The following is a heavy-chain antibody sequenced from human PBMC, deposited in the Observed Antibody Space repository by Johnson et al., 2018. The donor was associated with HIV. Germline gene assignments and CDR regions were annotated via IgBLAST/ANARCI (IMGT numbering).Heavy chain of an antibody. D-gene: IGHD4-17*01. CDR3: ARRTVTALFDI. V-gene: IGHV3-11*04. J-gene: IGHJ3*02. CDR1: GFTFSDYY. Sequence: QVQLVESGGGLVKPGGSLRLSCAASGFTFSDYYMTWIRQAPGQGLEWLSFISSSGDSIRYADSVKGRFTISRENAKNSLMLQMNSLRDEDTAVYYCARRTVTALFDIWGQGTLVTVSS. CDR2: ISSSGDSI.